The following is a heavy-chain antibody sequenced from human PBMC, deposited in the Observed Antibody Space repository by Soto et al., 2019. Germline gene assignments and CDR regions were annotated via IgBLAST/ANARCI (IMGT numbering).Heavy chain of an antibody. V-gene: IGHV1-8*02. D-gene: IGHD3-16*02. CDR3: AVTYFDYTWGHYRYS. J-gene: IGHJ5*02. CDR1: GYTFTTYD. Sequence: GASVKVSCKTSGYTFTTYDIHWVRQASGQGLEWMGSMNRNRGDTTYAQKLQDRVTMTRDTSISTAHMELSSLRSEDTATYYCAVTYFDYTWGHYRYSWGQGTPVTVS. CDR2: MNRNRGDT.